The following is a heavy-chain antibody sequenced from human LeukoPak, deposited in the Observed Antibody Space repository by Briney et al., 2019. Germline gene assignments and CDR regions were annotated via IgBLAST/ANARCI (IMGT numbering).Heavy chain of an antibody. J-gene: IGHJ5*02. V-gene: IGHV3-73*01. CDR3: TRQVEQQLAVGHRKNWFDP. CDR1: GFTFSGSA. Sequence: GGSLRLSCAASGFTFSGSAMHWVRQAYGKGLEWVGRIRSKANSYATAYAASVKGRFTISRDESKNTAYLQMNSLKTEDTAAYYCTRQVEQQLAVGHRKNWFDPWGQGTLVTVSS. CDR2: IRSKANSYAT. D-gene: IGHD6-13*01.